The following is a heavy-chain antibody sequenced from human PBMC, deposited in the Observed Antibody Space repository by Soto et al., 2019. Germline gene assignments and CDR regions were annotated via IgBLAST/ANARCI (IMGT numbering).Heavy chain of an antibody. Sequence: GESLKISCTGFGYTFTTFWISWVRQMPGRGLEWMGRIDPRDSYPNYSPSFQGHVTISVDKSISTVYLQWGSLKASDTAIYYCARLYCSSSTCDSWFEPWGQGTLVTVSS. D-gene: IGHD2-2*01. V-gene: IGHV5-10-1*01. CDR2: IDPRDSYP. J-gene: IGHJ5*02. CDR3: ARLYCSSSTCDSWFEP. CDR1: GYTFTTFW.